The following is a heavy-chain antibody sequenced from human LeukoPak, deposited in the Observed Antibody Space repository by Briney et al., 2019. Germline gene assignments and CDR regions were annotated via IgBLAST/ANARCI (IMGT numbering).Heavy chain of an antibody. CDR1: GFTFSSYS. D-gene: IGHD1-1*01. CDR3: ASVVPAIRNHNSY. CDR2: ISSSSSYI. J-gene: IGHJ4*02. Sequence: GGSLRLSCAASGFTFSSYSMNWVRQAPGKGLEWVSSISSSSSYIYYADSVKGRFTISRDNAKNSLYLQMNSLRAEDTAVYYCASVVPAIRNHNSYWGQGTLVTVSS. V-gene: IGHV3-21*01.